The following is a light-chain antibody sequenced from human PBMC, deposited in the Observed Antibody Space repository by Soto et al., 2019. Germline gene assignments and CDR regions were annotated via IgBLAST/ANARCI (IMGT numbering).Light chain of an antibody. V-gene: IGKV1-9*01. Sequence: DLQLTQSPSFLSASVGDRVTITCRASQGISSYLAWYQQKPGKTPKPLIYAASTLQSGVPSRFSGSGSGTEFTLTISSLQPEDFATYYCQQLNSYPITFGQGTRLEIK. CDR3: QQLNSYPIT. J-gene: IGKJ5*01. CDR2: AAS. CDR1: QGISSY.